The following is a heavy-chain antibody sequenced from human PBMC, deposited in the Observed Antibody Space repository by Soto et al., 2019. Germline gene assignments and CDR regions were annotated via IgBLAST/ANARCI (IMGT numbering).Heavy chain of an antibody. CDR2: ISAYNGNT. D-gene: IGHD4-4*01. Sequence: ASVKLSCKDSGYTITSNGISWVRQAPKQGLEWMGWISAYNGNTNYAQKLQGRVTMTTDTSTSTAYMELRSLRSDDTAVYYCARQVLSGGMTTVTTGAFDIWGQGTMVTVSS. V-gene: IGHV1-18*01. CDR1: GYTITSNG. J-gene: IGHJ3*02. CDR3: ARQVLSGGMTTVTTGAFDI.